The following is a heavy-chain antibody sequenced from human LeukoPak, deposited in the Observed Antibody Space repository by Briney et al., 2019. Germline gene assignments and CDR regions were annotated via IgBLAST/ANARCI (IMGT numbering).Heavy chain of an antibody. V-gene: IGHV4-34*01. CDR2: INHSGST. J-gene: IGHJ3*02. D-gene: IGHD6-13*01. CDR3: ARGRTTAGPGAFDI. CDR1: GGSFSGYY. Sequence: SETLSLTCAVYGGSFSGYYWSWIRQPPGKGLEWIGEINHSGSTNYNPSLKSRVTISVDTSKNQFSLKLSSVTAADTAVYYCARGRTTAGPGAFDIWGQGTMVTVSS.